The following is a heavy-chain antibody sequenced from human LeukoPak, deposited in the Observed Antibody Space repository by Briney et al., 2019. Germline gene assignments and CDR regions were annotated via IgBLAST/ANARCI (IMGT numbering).Heavy chain of an antibody. D-gene: IGHD2-2*01. CDR3: ARTYCSSTSCLVDY. CDR1: GFTFSSYS. CDR2: ISSSGGSI. J-gene: IGHJ4*02. Sequence: GGSLRLSCAASGFTFSSYSMHWVRQAPGKGLEYVSAISSSGGSIYYANSVKGRFTISRDNSKNTLYLQMGSLRAEDMAVYYCARTYCSSTSCLVDYWGQGTLVTVSS. V-gene: IGHV3-64*01.